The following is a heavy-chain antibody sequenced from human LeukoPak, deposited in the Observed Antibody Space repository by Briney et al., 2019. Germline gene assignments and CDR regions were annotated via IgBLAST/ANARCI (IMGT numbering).Heavy chain of an antibody. V-gene: IGHV3-7*04. CDR3: ARDVRPDY. J-gene: IGHJ4*02. CDR2: IKQDGTEK. D-gene: IGHD6-6*01. CDR1: GFTFSSYW. Sequence: PGGPLRLSCAASGFTFSSYWMSWVRQAPGEGLEWVANIKQDGTEKYYMDSVKGRFSISRDNAKNSLYLQMNALRAEDTAVYYCARDVRPDYWGQGTLVTVST.